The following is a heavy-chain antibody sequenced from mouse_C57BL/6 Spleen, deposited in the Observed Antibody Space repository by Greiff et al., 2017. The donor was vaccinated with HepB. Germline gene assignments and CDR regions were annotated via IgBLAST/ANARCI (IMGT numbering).Heavy chain of an antibody. CDR2: IYPGSGST. CDR3: ARAGDSYAMDY. J-gene: IGHJ4*01. Sequence: VKLQQPGAELVKPGASVKMSCKASGYTFTSYWITWVKQRPGQGLEWIGDIYPGSGSTNYNEKFKSKATLTVDTSSSTAYMQLSSLTSEDSAVYYCARAGDSYAMDYWGQGTSVTVSS. V-gene: IGHV1-55*01. CDR1: GYTFTSYW.